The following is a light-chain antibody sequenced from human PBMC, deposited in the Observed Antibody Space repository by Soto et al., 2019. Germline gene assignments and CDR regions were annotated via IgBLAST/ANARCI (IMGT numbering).Light chain of an antibody. Sequence: EIVLTQSPATVSLSPGERATLSCWASQSLSSYLAWYQQKPGQAPRLLIYDASIRANGIPARFTGSGSGTDFTLTISSLEPEDFAVYFCQQRAGWPPTFGGGTKVDIK. V-gene: IGKV3-11*01. CDR2: DAS. CDR3: QQRAGWPPT. J-gene: IGKJ4*01. CDR1: QSLSSY.